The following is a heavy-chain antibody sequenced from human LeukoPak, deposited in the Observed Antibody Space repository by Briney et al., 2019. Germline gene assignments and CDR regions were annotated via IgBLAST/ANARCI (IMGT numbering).Heavy chain of an antibody. D-gene: IGHD3-3*01. V-gene: IGHV4-59*01. Sequence: PSETLSLTCTVSGGSMKNYYWSWIRQPPGKGLEWIGYIHDTRGTNYNPYLKSRVTMSLDTSKNHFSLSLNSVTAADTAVYYCARGTYDFRGYYYYYMDVWGKGTTVTVSS. CDR1: GGSMKNYY. CDR3: ARGTYDFRGYYYYYMDV. CDR2: IHDTRGT. J-gene: IGHJ6*03.